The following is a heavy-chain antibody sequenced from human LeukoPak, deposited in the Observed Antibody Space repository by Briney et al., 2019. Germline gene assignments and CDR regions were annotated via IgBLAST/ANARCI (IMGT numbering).Heavy chain of an antibody. CDR1: GGSVSNASYY. J-gene: IGHJ4*02. Sequence: SDTLSLTCTVSGGSVSNASYYWSWIRQPPGKGLDWSGYVYYSGSTNYSPSLQSRVTVSVDTSKNQFSLKLTSVTAADTAVYYCARVRYGSGSYYFDNWGQGTLVTVYS. CDR2: VYYSGST. CDR3: ARVRYGSGSYYFDN. D-gene: IGHD3-10*01. V-gene: IGHV4-61*01.